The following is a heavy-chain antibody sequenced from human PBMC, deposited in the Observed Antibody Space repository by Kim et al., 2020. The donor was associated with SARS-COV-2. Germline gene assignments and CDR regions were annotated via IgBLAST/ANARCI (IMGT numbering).Heavy chain of an antibody. CDR2: INHSGST. CDR3: ARGRSRLRSPTKHNYYYYG. D-gene: IGHD4-17*01. CDR1: GGSFSGYY. V-gene: IGHV4-34*01. J-gene: IGHJ6*01. Sequence: SESLSLTCAVYGGSFSGYYWSWIRQPPGKGLEWIGEINHSGSTNYNPSLKSRVTISVDTSKNQFSLKLSSVTAADTAVYYCARGRSRLRSPTKHNYYYYG.